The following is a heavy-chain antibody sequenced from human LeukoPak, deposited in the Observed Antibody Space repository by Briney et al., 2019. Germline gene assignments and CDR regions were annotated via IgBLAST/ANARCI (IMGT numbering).Heavy chain of an antibody. CDR1: GGSINSYY. CDR2: IYSSGST. Sequence: SETLSLTCTVSGGSINSYYWSWIRQPAGKGLEWIGRIYSSGSTNYNPSLKSRVSMSVDTSKNQCSLKLTSVTAADTAVYYCARGGKATVVTMWGQGILVTVSS. J-gene: IGHJ4*02. CDR3: ARGGKATVVTM. D-gene: IGHD4-23*01. V-gene: IGHV4-4*07.